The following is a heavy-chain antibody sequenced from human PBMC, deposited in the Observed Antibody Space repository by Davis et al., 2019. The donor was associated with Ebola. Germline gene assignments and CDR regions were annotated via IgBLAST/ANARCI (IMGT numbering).Heavy chain of an antibody. J-gene: IGHJ4*02. CDR1: GFTFSSYW. V-gene: IGHV3-49*04. CDR2: IRSKAYGGTT. D-gene: IGHD1-26*01. CDR3: TSTLGALDY. Sequence: GESLKISCAASGFTFSSYWMSWVRQAPGKGLEWVGFIRSKAYGGTTEYAASVKGRFTISRDDSKSIAYLQMNSLKTEDTAVYYCTSTLGALDYWGQGALVTVSS.